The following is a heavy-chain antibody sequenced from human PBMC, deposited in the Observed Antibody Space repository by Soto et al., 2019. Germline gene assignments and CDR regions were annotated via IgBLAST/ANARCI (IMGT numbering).Heavy chain of an antibody. J-gene: IGHJ4*02. CDR3: ARTGSGFSLDY. V-gene: IGHV3-30-3*01. CDR1: GFTFSSYA. D-gene: IGHD6-19*01. Sequence: GGSLRLSCAASGFTFSSYAMHWVRQAPGKGLEWVAVISYDGSNKYYADSVKGRFTIYRDNSKNTLYLQMNSLRAEDTAVYYCARTGSGFSLDYWGQGTLVTVSS. CDR2: ISYDGSNK.